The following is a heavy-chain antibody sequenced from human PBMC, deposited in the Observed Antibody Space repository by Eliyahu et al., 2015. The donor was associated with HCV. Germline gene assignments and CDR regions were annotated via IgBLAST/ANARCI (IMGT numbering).Heavy chain of an antibody. CDR1: GFTFXXYG. D-gene: IGHD5-18*01. V-gene: IGHV3-30*03. Sequence: QVQLVESGGGVVQPGRXLRLSCAAXGFTFXXYGMHWVRQAPGKGLEWVAVISYDGSNKYYADSVKGRFTISRDNSKNTLYLQMNSLRAEDTAVYYCARAVGRGYSYGGSVDYWGQGTLVTVSS. J-gene: IGHJ4*02. CDR3: ARAVGRGYSYGGSVDY. CDR2: ISYDGSNK.